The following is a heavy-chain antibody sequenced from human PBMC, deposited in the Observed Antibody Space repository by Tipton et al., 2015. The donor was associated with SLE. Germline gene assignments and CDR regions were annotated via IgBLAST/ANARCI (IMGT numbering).Heavy chain of an antibody. J-gene: IGHJ4*02. D-gene: IGHD3-3*01. CDR1: GGSISTYY. Sequence: LRLSCTVSGGSISTYYWSWIRQPPGKGLEWIGEINHSGSTNYNPSLKSRVTISVDTSKNQFSLKLSSVTAADTAVYYCARRPYDFWSGYYFDYWGQGTLVTVSS. CDR2: INHSGST. V-gene: IGHV4-34*01. CDR3: ARRPYDFWSGYYFDY.